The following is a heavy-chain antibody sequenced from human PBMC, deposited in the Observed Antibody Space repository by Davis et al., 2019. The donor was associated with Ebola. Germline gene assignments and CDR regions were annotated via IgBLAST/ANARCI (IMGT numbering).Heavy chain of an antibody. CDR3: ARDRVSGMDV. D-gene: IGHD5/OR15-5a*01. Sequence: SETLSLTCTVSGVSISSYYWSWIRQPPGKGLEWIGYIYYSGSTNYNPSLKSRVTISVDTSKNQFSLKLSSVTAADTAVYYCARDRVSGMDVWGQGTTVTVSS. CDR2: IYYSGST. CDR1: GVSISSYY. J-gene: IGHJ6*02. V-gene: IGHV4-59*01.